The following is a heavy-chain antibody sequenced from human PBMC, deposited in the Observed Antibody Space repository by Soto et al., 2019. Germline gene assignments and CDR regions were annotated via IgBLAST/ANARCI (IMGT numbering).Heavy chain of an antibody. Sequence: GASVKVSCKTSGYTFTTYGIHWVRQAPGQGLEWMGWISGYNGNTNYAQKFQDRVTMTTDTSRSVGYLELRSLTFEDTAVYYCARGAHGSGYGVYWGQGTLVTVS. J-gene: IGHJ4*02. CDR2: ISGYNGNT. D-gene: IGHD3-3*01. CDR3: ARGAHGSGYGVY. CDR1: GYTFTTYG. V-gene: IGHV1-18*01.